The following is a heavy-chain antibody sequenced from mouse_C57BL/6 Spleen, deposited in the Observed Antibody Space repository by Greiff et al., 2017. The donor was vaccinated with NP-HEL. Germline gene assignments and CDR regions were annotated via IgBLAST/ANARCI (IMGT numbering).Heavy chain of an antibody. J-gene: IGHJ4*01. CDR2: INPSSGYT. D-gene: IGHD3-2*02. Sequence: VQLQQSGAELARPGASVKMSCKASGYTFTSYTMHWVKQRPGQGLEWIGYINPSSGYTKYNQKFKDKATLTADKSSSTAYMQLSSRTSEDSAVYDCAREGELRLPNYYAMDYWGQGTSVTVTS. CDR1: GYTFTSYT. V-gene: IGHV1-4*01. CDR3: AREGELRLPNYYAMDY.